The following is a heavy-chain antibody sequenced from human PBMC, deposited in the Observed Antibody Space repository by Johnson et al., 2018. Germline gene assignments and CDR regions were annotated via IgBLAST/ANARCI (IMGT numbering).Heavy chain of an antibody. CDR3: ARGGTSRLNEFDI. CDR1: GGSISSYY. D-gene: IGHD1-1*01. J-gene: IGHJ3*02. Sequence: QVQLQESGPGLVKXSETLSLTCTVSGGSISSYYWSWVRQPPGKGLKWIGYIYYSGSTNSNPSLQSRVTISVDTYKIQFSLKLSSVTAADTSVYYCARGGTSRLNEFDIWGQGTMVTVSS. V-gene: IGHV4-59*01. CDR2: IYYSGST.